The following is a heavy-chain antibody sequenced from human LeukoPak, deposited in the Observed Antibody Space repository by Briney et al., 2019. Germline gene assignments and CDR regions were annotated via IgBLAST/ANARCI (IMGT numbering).Heavy chain of an antibody. CDR2: IYYSGST. CDR3: ARRGIYSGSYYRFDY. Sequence: SETLSLTCTVPGGSISSSSYYWGWIRQPPGKGLEWIGSIYYSGSTYYNPSLKSRVTISVDTSKNQFSLKLSSVTAADTAVYYCARRGIYSGSYYRFDYWGQGTLVTVSS. V-gene: IGHV4-39*01. CDR1: GGSISSSSYY. D-gene: IGHD1-26*01. J-gene: IGHJ4*02.